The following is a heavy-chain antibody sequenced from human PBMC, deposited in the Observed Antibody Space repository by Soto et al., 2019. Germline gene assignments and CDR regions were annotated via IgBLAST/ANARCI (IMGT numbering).Heavy chain of an antibody. D-gene: IGHD2-15*01. CDR2: IPNDASYK. V-gene: IGHV3-33*01. J-gene: IGHJ3*02. CDR3: VRDDIGDPNGFDI. Sequence: QVHLVESGGGVVQPGRSLRLSCTPSGFTFSAYGMHWVRQAPGKGLEWVAVIPNDASYKYEADPVKGRFIISRDNSKNTLYLQMDSLRVEDTALYYCVRDDIGDPNGFDIWGQGTMVTVSS. CDR1: GFTFSAYG.